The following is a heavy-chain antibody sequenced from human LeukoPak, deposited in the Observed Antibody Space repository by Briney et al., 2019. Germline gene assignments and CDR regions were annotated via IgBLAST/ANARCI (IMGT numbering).Heavy chain of an antibody. D-gene: IGHD3-22*01. CDR2: ISAYNGNT. CDR1: GYTFTSYD. V-gene: IGHV1-18*01. J-gene: IGHJ3*02. Sequence: ASVKVSCKASGYTFTSYDFNWVRQAPGQGLEWMGWISAYNGNTNYAQKLQGRVTMTTDTSTSTAYMELRSLRSDDTAVYYCARAPTYYYDSSGHSNAFDIWGQGTMVTVFS. CDR3: ARAPTYYYDSSGHSNAFDI.